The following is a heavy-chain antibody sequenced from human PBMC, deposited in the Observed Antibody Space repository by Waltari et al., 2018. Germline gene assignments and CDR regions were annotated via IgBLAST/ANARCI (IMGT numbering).Heavy chain of an antibody. CDR3: ARGIAARRGGYYYYYGMDV. CDR1: GGTFSSYA. D-gene: IGHD6-6*01. V-gene: IGHV1-69*01. CDR2: INPSFGTA. J-gene: IGHJ6*02. Sequence: QVQLVQSGAEVKKPGSSVKVSCKASGGTFSSYAISWVRQAPGQGLEWMGGINPSFGTANYAQKYQGRVTITADESTSTAYMELSSLRSEDTAVYYCARGIAARRGGYYYYYGMDVWGQGTTVTVSS.